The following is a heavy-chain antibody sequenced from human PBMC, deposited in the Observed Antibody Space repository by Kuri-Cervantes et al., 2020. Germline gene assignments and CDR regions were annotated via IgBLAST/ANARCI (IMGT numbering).Heavy chain of an antibody. CDR3: AKDMSGILTGPSDY. Sequence: GGSLRLSCAASGFTFDDYAMHWVRQAPGKGLEWVSGISWNSGSIGYADSVKGRFTISRDNAKNSLYLQMNSLRAEDTALYYCAKDMSGILTGPSDYWGQGTLVTVSS. J-gene: IGHJ4*02. D-gene: IGHD3-9*01. CDR1: GFTFDDYA. CDR2: ISWNSGSI. V-gene: IGHV3-9*01.